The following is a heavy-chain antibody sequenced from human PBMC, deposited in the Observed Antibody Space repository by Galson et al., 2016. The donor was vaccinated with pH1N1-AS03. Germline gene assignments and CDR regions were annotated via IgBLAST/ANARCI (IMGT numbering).Heavy chain of an antibody. CDR3: ATGRGYDYEY. CDR1: GFTFSNLW. D-gene: IGHD3-10*01. V-gene: IGHV3-74*01. CDR2: VNGDGSST. Sequence: SLRLSCAASGFTFSNLWMNWVRQGPGKGLVWVARVNGDGSSTTYADSVKGRFTISRDNATNTVYLQMISLRAEDTAVYYCATGRGYDYEYWGQGTLVTVSS. J-gene: IGHJ4*02.